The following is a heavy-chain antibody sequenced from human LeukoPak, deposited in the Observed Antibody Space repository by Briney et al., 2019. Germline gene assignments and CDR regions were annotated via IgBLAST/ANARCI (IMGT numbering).Heavy chain of an antibody. CDR2: INPSGGST. D-gene: IGHD3-3*01. CDR1: GYTFTSYY. J-gene: IGHJ4*02. CDR3: ARGTYYDFWSGYWGSSTIDY. Sequence: GASVKVSCKASGYTFTSYYMHWVRQAPGQGLEWMGVINPSGGSTTYAQKFQGRVIVTRDTSTRTVYMELSSLRSEDTAVYYCARGTYYDFWSGYWGSSTIDYWGQGTLVTVSS. V-gene: IGHV1-46*03.